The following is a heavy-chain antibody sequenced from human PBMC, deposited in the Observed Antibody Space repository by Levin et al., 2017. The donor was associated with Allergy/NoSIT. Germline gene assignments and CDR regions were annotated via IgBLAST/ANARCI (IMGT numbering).Heavy chain of an antibody. Sequence: PSETLSLTCAVSGGSITPNSYYWGWIRQPPGKGLEWIGSIYFNGDTYYNPSLKSRVAISVDTSKNQFSLKLTSVTAADTARYYCARATGWYRGNYYVDYWGQGTLVTVSS. CDR3: ARATGWYRGNYYVDY. CDR1: GGSITPNSYY. J-gene: IGHJ4*02. D-gene: IGHD3-10*01. CDR2: IYFNGDT. V-gene: IGHV4-39*07.